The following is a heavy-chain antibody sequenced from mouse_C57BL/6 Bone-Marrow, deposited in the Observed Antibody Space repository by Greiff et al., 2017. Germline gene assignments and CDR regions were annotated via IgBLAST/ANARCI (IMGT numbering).Heavy chain of an antibody. Sequence: EVQLQQSGAELVRPGASVKLSCTASGFNIKDDYMHWVKQRPEQGLEWIGWIDPENGDTEYDSKFQGKATITADTSSNTAYLQLSSLTSEDAAVYYCSVDLWAHTYYFDYWGQGTTLTVSS. J-gene: IGHJ2*01. CDR3: SVDLWAHTYYFDY. CDR2: IDPENGDT. CDR1: GFNIKDDY. V-gene: IGHV14-4*01. D-gene: IGHD6-1*01.